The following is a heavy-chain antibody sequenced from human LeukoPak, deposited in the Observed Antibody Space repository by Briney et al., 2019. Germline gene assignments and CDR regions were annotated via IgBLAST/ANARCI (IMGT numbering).Heavy chain of an antibody. V-gene: IGHV1-2*02. CDR1: GYTFTGYY. CDR2: IDPNTGDT. CDR3: ARDERFCNGDNHYPDLGY. J-gene: IGHJ4*02. Sequence: ASVKVSCKASGYTFTGYYLFWVRQAPGQGLEWMGWIDPNTGDTRYGQKFQGRVTLTRDTSIRTTYMELSSLRSDDTAVYYCARDERFCNGDNHYPDLGYWGQGTLVTVSS. D-gene: IGHD2-15*01.